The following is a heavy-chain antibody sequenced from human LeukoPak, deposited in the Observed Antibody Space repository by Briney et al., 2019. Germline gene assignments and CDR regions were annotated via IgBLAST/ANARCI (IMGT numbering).Heavy chain of an antibody. J-gene: IGHJ4*02. V-gene: IGHV1-2*02. D-gene: IGHD3-16*01. Sequence: ASVKVSCKASGYTFTGHYMHWVRQAPGQGLEWMGWINPNSGGTNYAQKFQGRVTMTRDTSISTAYMELSSLRSDDTAVFYCARDFGGGYFDYWGQGTLVIVSS. CDR1: GYTFTGHY. CDR3: ARDFGGGYFDY. CDR2: INPNSGGT.